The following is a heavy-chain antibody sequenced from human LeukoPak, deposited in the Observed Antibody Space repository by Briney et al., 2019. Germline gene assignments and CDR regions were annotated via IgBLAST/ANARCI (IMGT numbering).Heavy chain of an antibody. CDR1: GYTFTSYG. D-gene: IGHD3-10*01. V-gene: IGHV1-18*01. CDR2: ISAYNGNT. Sequence: ASVKVSCKASGYTFTSYGISWVRQAPGQGLEWMGWISAYNGNTNYAQKLEGRVTMTPDTSTSTAYMELRSLGSDDTAVYYCARALWFGELQYWGQGTLVTVSS. J-gene: IGHJ4*02. CDR3: ARALWFGELQY.